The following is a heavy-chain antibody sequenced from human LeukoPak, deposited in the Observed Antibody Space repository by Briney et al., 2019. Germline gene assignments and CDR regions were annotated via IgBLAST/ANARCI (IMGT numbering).Heavy chain of an antibody. V-gene: IGHV3-7*01. J-gene: IGHJ3*02. D-gene: IGHD6-13*01. CDR2: INQGGSVK. CDR1: GFSFRDFW. CDR3: AKDVRIARVRDAFDI. Sequence: PGGSLRLSCAASGFSFRDFWMTWVRQAPGKGLEWVANINQGGSVKYYVDSVKGRFTISRDDAESSLYVQMNSLRAEDTAVFYCAKDVRIARVRDAFDIWSQGTMVTVSS.